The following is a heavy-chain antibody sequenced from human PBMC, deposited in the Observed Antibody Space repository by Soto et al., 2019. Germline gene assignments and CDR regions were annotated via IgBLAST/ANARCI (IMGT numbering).Heavy chain of an antibody. Sequence: GASLKISCKGSGYSFTSYWISWVRQMPGKGLEWMGRIDPSDSYTNYSPSFQGHVTISADKSISTAYLQWSSLKASDTAMYYCARDPNYYDSSGYAQKDYWGQGTLVTVSS. CDR1: GYSFTSYW. CDR2: IDPSDSYT. J-gene: IGHJ4*02. V-gene: IGHV5-10-1*01. D-gene: IGHD3-22*01. CDR3: ARDPNYYDSSGYAQKDY.